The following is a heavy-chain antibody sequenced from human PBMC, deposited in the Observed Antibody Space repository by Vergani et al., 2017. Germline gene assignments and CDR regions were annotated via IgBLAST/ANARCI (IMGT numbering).Heavy chain of an antibody. Sequence: QVQLVESEGGVVQPGRSLTLSCVASGFTFSSHGMHWVRQAPGKGLEWVAVIWYDGSNKYYGDSVKGRFTISRDNSKNTLYLQMGSLRAEDMAVYYCARGRIAVAGNTYYFDYWGQGTLVTVSS. D-gene: IGHD6-19*01. CDR3: ARGRIAVAGNTYYFDY. CDR1: GFTFSSHG. V-gene: IGHV3-33*01. J-gene: IGHJ4*02. CDR2: IWYDGSNK.